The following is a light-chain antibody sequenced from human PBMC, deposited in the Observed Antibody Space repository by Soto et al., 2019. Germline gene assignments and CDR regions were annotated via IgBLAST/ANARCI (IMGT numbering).Light chain of an antibody. CDR1: SSNIGAGYE. CDR3: QSYDSSLRGYV. V-gene: IGLV1-40*01. CDR2: ENN. Sequence: QAVVTQPPSVSEAPGQRVTISCTGSSSNIGAGYEAHWYQQVPGTAPKLLIYENNNRPSGVPDRFSGSKSGTSASLAITGLQAEDEAEYYCQSYDSSLRGYVFGTGTKLT. J-gene: IGLJ1*01.